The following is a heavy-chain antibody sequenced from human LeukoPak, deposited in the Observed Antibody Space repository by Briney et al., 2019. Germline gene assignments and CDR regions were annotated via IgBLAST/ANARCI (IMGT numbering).Heavy chain of an antibody. CDR3: AKELVLYYGSDYYYYYYMDV. V-gene: IGHV1-8*01. CDR1: GYTFTSYD. D-gene: IGHD3-10*01. CDR2: MNPNSGNT. Sequence: ASVKVSCKASGYTFTSYDINWVRQATGQGLEWMGWMNPNSGNTGYAQKFQGRVTMTRNTSISTAYMELSSLRAEDTAVYYCAKELVLYYGSDYYYYYYMDVWGKGTTVTISS. J-gene: IGHJ6*03.